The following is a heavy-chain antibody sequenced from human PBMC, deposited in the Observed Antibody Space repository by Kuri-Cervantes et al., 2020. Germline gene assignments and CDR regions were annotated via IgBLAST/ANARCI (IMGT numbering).Heavy chain of an antibody. Sequence: ASVKVSCKASGYTFTNFYMHWVRQAPGQGLEWMGIINPSGGATSYAQKFQGRVTMSRDTSTSTFYMELSSLRSEDTAVYYCAVYPAVDYDILTGYYVLGYWGQGTLVTVSS. CDR2: INPSGGAT. D-gene: IGHD3-9*01. V-gene: IGHV1-46*01. CDR3: AVYPAVDYDILTGYYVLGY. J-gene: IGHJ4*02. CDR1: GYTFTNFY.